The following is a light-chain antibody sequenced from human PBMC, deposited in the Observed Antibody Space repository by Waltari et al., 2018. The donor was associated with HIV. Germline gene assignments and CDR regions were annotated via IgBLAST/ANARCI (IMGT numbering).Light chain of an antibody. CDR3: QQYNYWPPWT. Sequence: VVMTQSPATLSVSPGERATLSCRASQNIASNLAWYQQKAGRAPRLLIYGASTTATGIPARFSGSGSGTEFTLTISSLQSEDLAVYYCQQYNYWPPWTFGPGTTVEIK. V-gene: IGKV3-15*01. CDR1: QNIASN. CDR2: GAS. J-gene: IGKJ1*01.